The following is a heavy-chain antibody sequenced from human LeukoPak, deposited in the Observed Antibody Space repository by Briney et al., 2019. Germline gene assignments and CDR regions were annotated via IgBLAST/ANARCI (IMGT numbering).Heavy chain of an antibody. CDR2: IYPGDSDT. V-gene: IGHV5-51*01. Sequence: GESLQISCQGSGYSFTSYWIGWVRQMPGKGLEWMGIIYPGDSDTRYSPSFQGQVTISADKSISTAYLQWSSLKASDTAMYYCAREEVGHYDSSGYYYPGPFQHWGQGTLVTVSS. CDR3: AREEVGHYDSSGYYYPGPFQH. J-gene: IGHJ1*01. D-gene: IGHD3-22*01. CDR1: GYSFTSYW.